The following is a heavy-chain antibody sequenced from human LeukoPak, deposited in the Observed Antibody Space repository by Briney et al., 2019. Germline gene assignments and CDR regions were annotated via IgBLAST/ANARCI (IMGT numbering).Heavy chain of an antibody. J-gene: IGHJ3*02. CDR2: IDPSDSYT. V-gene: IGHV5-10-1*01. CDR3: ARHFPYYHDSSGYYDAFDI. D-gene: IGHD3-22*01. CDR1: GYSFTIYW. Sequence: GASLKIPCKGSGYSFTIYWISLVRQMSGKGLELMRRIDPSDSYTNYSPSFQGHVTISADMSISTAYLQWSSLKASDTAMYYCARHFPYYHDSSGYYDAFDIWGQGTMVTVSS.